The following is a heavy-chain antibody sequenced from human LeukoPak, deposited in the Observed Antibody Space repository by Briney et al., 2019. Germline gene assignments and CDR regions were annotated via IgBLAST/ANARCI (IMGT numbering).Heavy chain of an antibody. J-gene: IGHJ5*02. Sequence: GGSLRLSCAASGFTFSSYGMSWVRQAPGKGLEWVSAIGGRDGSTYYADSVKGRFTISRDNSKNTLYVQMNSLRAEDTAVYYCACQGLSVFNWFDPWGQGTLVTVSS. D-gene: IGHD3-10*01. CDR1: GFTFSSYG. CDR2: IGGRDGST. CDR3: ACQGLSVFNWFDP. V-gene: IGHV3-23*01.